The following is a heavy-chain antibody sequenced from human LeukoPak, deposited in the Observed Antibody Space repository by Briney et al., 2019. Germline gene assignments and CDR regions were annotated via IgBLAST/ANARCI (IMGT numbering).Heavy chain of an antibody. CDR3: ARDRAVATPLTYYYYYGMDV. D-gene: IGHD5-12*01. CDR1: GFTFSSYA. J-gene: IGHJ6*02. CDR2: ISYDGSNK. V-gene: IGHV3-30-3*01. Sequence: GRSLRLSCAASGFTFSSYAMHWVRQAPGKGLECVAVISYDGSNKYYADSVKGRFTISRDNSKNTLYLQMNSLRAEDTAVYYCARDRAVATPLTYYYYYGMDVWGQGTTVTVSS.